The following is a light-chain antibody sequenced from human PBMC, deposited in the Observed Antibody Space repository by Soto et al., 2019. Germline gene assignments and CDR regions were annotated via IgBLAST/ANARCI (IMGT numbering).Light chain of an antibody. CDR2: LGS. J-gene: IGKJ1*01. CDR3: MQALQTQWT. V-gene: IGKV2-28*01. Sequence: DIVMTQSPLSLPVTPGEPASISCRSSQSLLHSNGYNYLDWYLQKPGQSPQLLIYLGSNRASGVPDRFSGSGSDTDFTLKISRVEAEDVRVYYCMQALQTQWTFGQGTKVEIK. CDR1: QSLLHSNGYNY.